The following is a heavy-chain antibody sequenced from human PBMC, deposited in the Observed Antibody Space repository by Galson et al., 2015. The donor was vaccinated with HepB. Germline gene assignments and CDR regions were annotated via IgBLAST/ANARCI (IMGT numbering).Heavy chain of an antibody. Sequence: SLRLSCAASGFTFSNYGMHWVRQAPGKGLEWVAVISYDGSNKYYADSVKGRFTISRDNSKNTLYLQMNSLRAEDTALYYCAEDPYLYSALAGTMAGFDYWGQGTRGNVSS. D-gene: IGHD6-19*01. CDR2: ISYDGSNK. CDR1: GFTFSNYG. CDR3: AEDPYLYSALAGTMAGFDY. V-gene: IGHV3-30*18. J-gene: IGHJ4*02.